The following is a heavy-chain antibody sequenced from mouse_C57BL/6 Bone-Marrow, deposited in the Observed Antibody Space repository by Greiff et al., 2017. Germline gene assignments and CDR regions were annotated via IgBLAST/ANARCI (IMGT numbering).Heavy chain of an antibody. J-gene: IGHJ4*01. Sequence: EVQGVESGGGLVKPGGSLKLSCAASGFTFSDYGMHWVRQAPEKGLEWVAYISSGSSTIYYADTVKGRFTISRDNAKNTLFLQMTSLRSEDTAMYYCARGYYDYHYYAMDYWGQGTSVTVSS. V-gene: IGHV5-17*01. CDR3: ARGYYDYHYYAMDY. CDR2: ISSGSSTI. D-gene: IGHD2-4*01. CDR1: GFTFSDYG.